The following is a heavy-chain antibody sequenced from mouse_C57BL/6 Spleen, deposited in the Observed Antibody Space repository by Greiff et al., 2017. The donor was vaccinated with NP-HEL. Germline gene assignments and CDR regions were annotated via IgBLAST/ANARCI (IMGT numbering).Heavy chain of an antibody. D-gene: IGHD1-1*01. Sequence: EVQRVESGPELVKPGASVKIPCKASGYTFTDYNMDWVKQSHGKSLEWIGDINPNNGGTIYNQKFKGKATLTVDKSSSTAYMELRSLTSEDTAVYYCARKGYYGSLYAMDYWGQGTSVTVSS. CDR2: INPNNGGT. J-gene: IGHJ4*01. CDR1: GYTFTDYN. CDR3: ARKGYYGSLYAMDY. V-gene: IGHV1-18*01.